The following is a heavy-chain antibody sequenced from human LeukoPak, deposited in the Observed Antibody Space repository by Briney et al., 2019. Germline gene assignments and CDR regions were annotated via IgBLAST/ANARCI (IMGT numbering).Heavy chain of an antibody. J-gene: IGHJ4*02. CDR2: IYYSGST. D-gene: IGHD5-24*01. CDR1: GGSISSYY. Sequence: SETLSLTCTGSGGSISSYYWSWIRQPPGKGLEGSGYIYYSGSTSYNPSLKRRVTISADTSKNQFSLQLSSLPAADPAVYYCARSEDGYNTPGFDYWGQGTLVTVSS. CDR3: ARSEDGYNTPGFDY. V-gene: IGHV4-59*01.